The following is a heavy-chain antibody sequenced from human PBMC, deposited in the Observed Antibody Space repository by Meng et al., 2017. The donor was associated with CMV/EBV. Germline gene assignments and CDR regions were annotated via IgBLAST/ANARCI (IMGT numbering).Heavy chain of an antibody. Sequence: ASVKVSCKASGYTFTGYYMHWVRQAPGQGLEWTGWINPNSGGTNYAQKFQGRVTMTRDTSISTAYMELSRLRSDDTAVYYCAQTYYDFWSGPPYGMDVWGQGTTVTVSS. CDR2: INPNSGGT. D-gene: IGHD3-3*01. CDR1: GYTFTGYY. CDR3: AQTYYDFWSGPPYGMDV. V-gene: IGHV1-2*02. J-gene: IGHJ6*02.